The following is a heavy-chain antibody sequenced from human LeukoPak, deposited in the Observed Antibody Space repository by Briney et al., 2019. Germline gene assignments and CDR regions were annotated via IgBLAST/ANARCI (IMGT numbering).Heavy chain of an antibody. J-gene: IGHJ6*02. CDR2: ISGSGGST. D-gene: IGHD2-15*01. Sequence: GGSLRLSCAASGFTFSSYAMSWVRQAPGKGLEWVSAISGSGGSTYYADSVKGRFTISRDNSKNTLYLQMNSLRAEDTAVYYCAKDLVYCSGGSCYLPYYYYGMDVWSQGTTVTVSS. CDR3: AKDLVYCSGGSCYLPYYYYGMDV. CDR1: GFTFSSYA. V-gene: IGHV3-23*01.